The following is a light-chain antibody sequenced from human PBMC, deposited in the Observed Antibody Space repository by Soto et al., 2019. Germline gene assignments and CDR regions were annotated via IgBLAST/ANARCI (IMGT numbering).Light chain of an antibody. CDR1: QSLSEW. CDR3: QQYKSYFWT. CDR2: DAS. V-gene: IGKV1-5*01. J-gene: IGKJ1*01. Sequence: DIQMTQTPSTLFASVGDTVTITCRASQSLSEWLAWYQQKPGKAPKLLIYDASSLERGVPSRFSGSGSVTEFTLTSSGLQPDEFAIYYCQQYKSYFWTFGQGTKVDNK.